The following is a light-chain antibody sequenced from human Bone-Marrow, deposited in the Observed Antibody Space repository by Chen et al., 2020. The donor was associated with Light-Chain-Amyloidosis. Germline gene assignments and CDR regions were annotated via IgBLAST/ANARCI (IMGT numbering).Light chain of an antibody. CDR3: QAWDSSTVI. CDR1: KLGDRY. V-gene: IGLV3-1*01. CDR2: EDK. Sequence: SYELTQPPSVSVSPGQTASITCSGDKLGDRYNYWYQLKSGQSPVLVIYEDKKRPSGIPERFSGSNSGNTATLTISGTQPMDEADYYCQAWDSSTVIFGGGTKLPVL. J-gene: IGLJ2*01.